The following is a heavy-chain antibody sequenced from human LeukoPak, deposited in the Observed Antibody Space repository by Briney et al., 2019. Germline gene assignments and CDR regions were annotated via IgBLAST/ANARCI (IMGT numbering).Heavy chain of an antibody. CDR3: ARRLSSSWYDDYFDY. CDR2: IYHSGST. J-gene: IGHJ4*02. Sequence: SETLSLTCAVSGYSISSGYYWGWIRQPSGKGLEWIGSIYHSGSTYYNPSLKSRVTISVDTSKNQFSLKLSSVTAADTAVYYCARRLSSSWYDDYFDYWGQGTLVTVSS. D-gene: IGHD6-13*01. CDR1: GYSISSGYY. V-gene: IGHV4-38-2*01.